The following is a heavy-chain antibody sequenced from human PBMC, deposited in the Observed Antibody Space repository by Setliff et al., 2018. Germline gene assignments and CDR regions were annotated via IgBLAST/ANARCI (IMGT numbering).Heavy chain of an antibody. CDR3: ARRGMRSSWFQGYFDY. Sequence: ASETLSLTCTVSGGSISSISYYWGWIRQPPGKVLEWIGSIYYSGSTYYNPALKSRVTISVDTSKNQFSLKLSSVTAADTAVYYCARRGMRSSWFQGYFDYWGQGTLVTVSS. V-gene: IGHV4-39*01. CDR2: IYYSGST. CDR1: GGSISSISYY. D-gene: IGHD6-13*01. J-gene: IGHJ4*02.